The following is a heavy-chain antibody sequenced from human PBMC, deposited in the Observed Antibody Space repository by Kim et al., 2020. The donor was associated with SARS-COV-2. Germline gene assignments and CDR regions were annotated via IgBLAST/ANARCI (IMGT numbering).Heavy chain of an antibody. CDR3: ARVGEGILTNDAFDI. CDR2: IYTSGST. V-gene: IGHV4-4*07. Sequence: SETLSLTCTVSGGSISSYYWSWIRQPAGKGLEWIGRIYTSGSTNYNPSLKSRVTMSVDTSKNQFSLKLSSVTAADTAVYYCARVGEGILTNDAFDIWGQGTMVTVSS. D-gene: IGHD2-8*01. CDR1: GGSISSYY. J-gene: IGHJ3*02.